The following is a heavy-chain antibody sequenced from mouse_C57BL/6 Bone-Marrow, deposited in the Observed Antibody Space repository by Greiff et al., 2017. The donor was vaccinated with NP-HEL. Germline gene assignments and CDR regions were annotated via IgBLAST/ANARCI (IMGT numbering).Heavy chain of an antibody. CDR3: ARWDGYYFYY. CDR1: GYTFTSYW. J-gene: IGHJ2*01. CDR2: IHPNSGST. Sequence: QVQLQQPGAELVKPGASVKLSCKASGYTFTSYWMHWVKQRPGQGLEWIGMIHPNSGSTNYNEKFKSKATLTVDKSSSTAYMQLSSLTSVDSAVYYSARWDGYYFYYWGQGTTLTVSS. D-gene: IGHD2-3*01. V-gene: IGHV1-64*01.